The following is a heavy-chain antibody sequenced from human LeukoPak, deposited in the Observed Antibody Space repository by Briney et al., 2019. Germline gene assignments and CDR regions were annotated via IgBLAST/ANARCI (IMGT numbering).Heavy chain of an antibody. CDR3: ARARNWNYPLLDY. J-gene: IGHJ4*02. Sequence: SETLSLTCTVSGGSISSYYWSWIQQPPGKGLEWIGYIYYSGSTNYNPSLKSRVTISVDTSKNQFSLKLSPVTAADTAVYYCARARNWNYPLLDYWGQGTLVTVSS. D-gene: IGHD1-7*01. CDR1: GGSISSYY. CDR2: IYYSGST. V-gene: IGHV4-59*12.